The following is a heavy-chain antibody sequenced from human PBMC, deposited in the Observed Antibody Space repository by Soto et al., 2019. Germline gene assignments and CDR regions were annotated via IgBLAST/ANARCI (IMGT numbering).Heavy chain of an antibody. Sequence: ASVKVSCKASGYTFTNYGISWVRQAPGQGLEWMGWISAYNGNTNYAQKLQGRVTMTTDTSTSTAYMELRSLRSDDTAVYYCARGIAGMVRGVIDYWGQGTLVTVSS. V-gene: IGHV1-18*01. D-gene: IGHD3-10*01. CDR1: GYTFTNYG. CDR3: ARGIAGMVRGVIDY. J-gene: IGHJ4*02. CDR2: ISAYNGNT.